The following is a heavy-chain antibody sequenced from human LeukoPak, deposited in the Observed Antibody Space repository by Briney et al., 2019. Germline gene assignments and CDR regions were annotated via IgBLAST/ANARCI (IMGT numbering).Heavy chain of an antibody. CDR1: GGSISSSSYY. CDR2: IYYSGST. V-gene: IGHV4-39*07. Sequence: PSETLSLTCTVSGGSISSSSYYWGWIRQPPGKGLEWIGSIYYSGSTYYNPSLKSRVTISVDTSKNQFSLKLSSVTAADTAVYYCARDPGYSSSQAGYYFDYWGQGTLVTVSS. J-gene: IGHJ4*02. D-gene: IGHD6-13*01. CDR3: ARDPGYSSSQAGYYFDY.